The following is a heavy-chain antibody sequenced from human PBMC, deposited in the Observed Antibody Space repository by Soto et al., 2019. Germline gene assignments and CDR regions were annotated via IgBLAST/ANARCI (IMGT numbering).Heavy chain of an antibody. Sequence: SETLSLTCAVSGGSISSSNWWSWVRQPPGKGLEWIGEIYHSGSTNYNPSLKSRVTISVDKSKNQFSLKLSSVTAADTAVYYCARDRDSGWYPYYFDYWGQGTLVTVS. CDR1: GGSISSSNW. CDR3: ARDRDSGWYPYYFDY. J-gene: IGHJ4*02. D-gene: IGHD6-19*01. V-gene: IGHV4-4*02. CDR2: IYHSGST.